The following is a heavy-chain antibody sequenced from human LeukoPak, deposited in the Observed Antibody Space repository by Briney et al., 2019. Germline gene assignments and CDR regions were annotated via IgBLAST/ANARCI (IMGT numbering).Heavy chain of an antibody. Sequence: PSETLSLTCTVSRGSISSGSYYWSWIRQPAGKGLEWIGRIYTSGSTNYNPSLKSRVTMSVDTSKNQFSLKLSSVTAADTAVYYCARDASPWGSSGGFDYWGQGTLVTVSS. V-gene: IGHV4-61*02. CDR1: RGSISSGSYY. J-gene: IGHJ4*02. D-gene: IGHD6-6*01. CDR3: ARDASPWGSSGGFDY. CDR2: IYTSGST.